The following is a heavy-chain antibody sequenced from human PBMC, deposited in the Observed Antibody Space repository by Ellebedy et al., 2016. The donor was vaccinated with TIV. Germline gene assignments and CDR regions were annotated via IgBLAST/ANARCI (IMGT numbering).Heavy chain of an antibody. CDR2: INPNSGGT. CDR3: ARDGAGTTVFDY. Sequence: ASVKVSCKASGYTFTDYYIHWVRQAPGQGLEWMGWINPNSGGTNYAHKFQGWVTMTRDTSISTAYMELSRLRSDDTAVYYCARDGAGTTVFDYWGQGTLVTASS. D-gene: IGHD4-17*01. J-gene: IGHJ4*02. CDR1: GYTFTDYY. V-gene: IGHV1-2*04.